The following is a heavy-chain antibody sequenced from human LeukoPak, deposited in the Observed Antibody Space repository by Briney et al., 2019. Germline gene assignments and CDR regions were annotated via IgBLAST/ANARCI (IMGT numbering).Heavy chain of an antibody. J-gene: IGHJ4*02. D-gene: IGHD2-15*01. CDR2: VYLGDSDT. CDR3: ATGGHCTGGSCYYFDY. V-gene: IGHV5-51*01. CDR1: RYSFTSYW. Sequence: GESLKISCKGSRYSFTSYWIGWVRQMPGEGLEGMGTVYLGDSDTRYSPSFQGQVTISADKSISTAYLQWSSLRASDTAMYYCATGGHCTGGSCYYFDYWGQGTLVTVSS.